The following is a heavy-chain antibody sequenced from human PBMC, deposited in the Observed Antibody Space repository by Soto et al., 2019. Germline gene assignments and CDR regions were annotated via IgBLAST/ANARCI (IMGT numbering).Heavy chain of an antibody. CDR2: ISVDKGST. Sequence: QVQLVQSGAEVKKPGASVKVSCKASGYTFIEYGISWVRQAPGQGLEWMGWISVDKGSTNYAQKFRDRVVMTIDTATSTAYMEMSSLRSDDTAGYYCAIDGYGALPLDSWGQGTLVTVSS. V-gene: IGHV1-18*01. J-gene: IGHJ4*02. D-gene: IGHD4-17*01. CDR3: AIDGYGALPLDS. CDR1: GYTFIEYG.